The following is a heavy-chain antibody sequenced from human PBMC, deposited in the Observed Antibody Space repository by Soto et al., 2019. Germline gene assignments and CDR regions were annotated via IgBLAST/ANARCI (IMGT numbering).Heavy chain of an antibody. J-gene: IGHJ4*02. V-gene: IGHV3-30*03. D-gene: IGHD2-2*02. Sequence: QVQLVESGGGVVQPGRSLRLSCAASGFTFSSYGMHWLRQAPGKGLEWVAVISYDGSNKYYADSVKGRFTISRDNSKNTLYLQMNSLRAEDTAVYYCASGTGCSSTSCYTHNNFDYWGQGTLVTVSS. CDR2: ISYDGSNK. CDR1: GFTFSSYG. CDR3: ASGTGCSSTSCYTHNNFDY.